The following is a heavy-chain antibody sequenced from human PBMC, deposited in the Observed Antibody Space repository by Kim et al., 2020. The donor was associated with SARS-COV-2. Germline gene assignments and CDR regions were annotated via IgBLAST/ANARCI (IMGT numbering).Heavy chain of an antibody. CDR3: ARSYGDYYLDY. V-gene: IGHV3-66*01. CDR2: ST. J-gene: IGHJ4*02. D-gene: IGHD4-17*01. Sequence: STYDADSVKGRFTISRDNSKNTLYLQMNSLRAEDTAVYYCARSYGDYYLDYWGQGTLVTVSS.